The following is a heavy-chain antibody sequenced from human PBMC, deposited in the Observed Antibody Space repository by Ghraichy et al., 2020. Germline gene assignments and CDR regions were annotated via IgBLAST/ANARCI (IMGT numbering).Heavy chain of an antibody. CDR3: AKGESYLIDAFDI. CDR2: ISGSGGST. J-gene: IGHJ3*02. CDR1: GFTFSSYA. V-gene: IGHV3-23*01. Sequence: GGSLRLSCAASGFTFSSYAMSWVRQAQGKGLEWVSAISGSGGSTYYADSVKGRFTISRDNSKNTLYLQMNSLRAEDTAVYYCAKGESYLIDAFDIWGQGTMVTVSS.